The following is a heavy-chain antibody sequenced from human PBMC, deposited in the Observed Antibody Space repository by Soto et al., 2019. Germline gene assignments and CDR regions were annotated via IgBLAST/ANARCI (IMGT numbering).Heavy chain of an antibody. Sequence: QVQLLQSGAEVKKPGASVQVSCKAAGYTFTGYYMHWVRQAPGQGLEWMGWINPNGGGTNYAQKFQGWVTMTRDTSISTAYMELSRLRSDDTAVYYCARDGGGYCSSTSCYDDGMDVWGQGTTVTVSS. CDR1: GYTFTGYY. CDR3: ARDGGGYCSSTSCYDDGMDV. D-gene: IGHD2-2*03. J-gene: IGHJ6*02. V-gene: IGHV1-2*04. CDR2: INPNGGGT.